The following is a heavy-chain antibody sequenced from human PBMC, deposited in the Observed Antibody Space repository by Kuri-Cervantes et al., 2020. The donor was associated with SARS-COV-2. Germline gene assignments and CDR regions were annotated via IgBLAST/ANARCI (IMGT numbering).Heavy chain of an antibody. Sequence: GESLKISCAASGFTFSSYSMNWVRQAPGQGLEGVAVISYDGSNKYYADSVKGRFTISRDNSKNTLYLQMNSLRAEDTAVYYCAKDHVNLPIAVAVFVPGRYYYYGMDVWGQGTTVTVSS. D-gene: IGHD6-19*01. J-gene: IGHJ6*02. CDR3: AKDHVNLPIAVAVFVPGRYYYYGMDV. CDR2: ISYDGSNK. CDR1: GFTFSSYS. V-gene: IGHV3-30*12.